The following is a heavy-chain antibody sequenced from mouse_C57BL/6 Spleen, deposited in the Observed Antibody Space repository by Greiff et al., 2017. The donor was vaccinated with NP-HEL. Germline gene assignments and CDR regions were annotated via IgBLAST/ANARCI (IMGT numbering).Heavy chain of an antibody. CDR3: ARCEGNWYFDV. V-gene: IGHV1-82*01. J-gene: IGHJ1*03. CDR1: GYAFSSSW. CDR2: IYPGDGDT. Sequence: VQRVESGPELVKPGASVKISCKASGYAFSSSWMNWVKQRPGKGLEWIGRIYPGDGDTNYNGKFKGKATLTADKSSSTAYMQLSSLTSEDSAVYFCARCEGNWYFDVWGTGTTVTVSS.